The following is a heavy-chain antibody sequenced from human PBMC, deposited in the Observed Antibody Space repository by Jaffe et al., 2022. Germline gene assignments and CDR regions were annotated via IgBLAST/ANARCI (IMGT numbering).Heavy chain of an antibody. J-gene: IGHJ4*02. V-gene: IGHV2-70*01. CDR3: ARIRPDYDILTGYYPYYFDY. Sequence: QVTLRESGPALVKPTQTLTLTCTFSGFSLSTSGMCVSWIRQPPGKALEWLALIDWDDDKYYSTSLKTRLTISKDTSKNQVVLTMTNMDPVDTATYYCARIRPDYDILTGYYPYYFDYWGQGTLVTVSS. D-gene: IGHD3-9*01. CDR1: GFSLSTSGMC. CDR2: IDWDDDK.